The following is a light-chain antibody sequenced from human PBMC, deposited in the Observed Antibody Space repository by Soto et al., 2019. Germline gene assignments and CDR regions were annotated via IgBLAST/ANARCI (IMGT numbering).Light chain of an antibody. CDR1: SSDIGTYDH. V-gene: IGLV2-14*01. CDR2: SVS. J-gene: IGLJ1*01. CDR3: ISYTVSRSYV. Sequence: QSVLTQPASASGSPGQSITISCSGTSSDIGTYDHVAWFQQFPGKTPKLVIYSVSDRPSGVSYRFSGSKSGNTASLTISGLQADDEADYYCISYTVSRSYVFGTGTKVTLL.